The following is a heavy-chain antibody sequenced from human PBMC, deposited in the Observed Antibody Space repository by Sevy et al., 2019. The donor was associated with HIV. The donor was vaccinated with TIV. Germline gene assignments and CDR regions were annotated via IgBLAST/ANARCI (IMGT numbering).Heavy chain of an antibody. CDR2: LSFGCGKI. CDR3: AREGCSRPHDY. D-gene: IGHD2-8*01. V-gene: IGHV3-23*01. CDR1: GFAFYDYS. Sequence: GGSLRLSCAASGFAFYDYSVSWIRQAPGKGLEWVATLSFGCGKINYADSVKGGFTISRDNSKNSFYLQMDNLRVEDTALYYCAREGCSRPHDYWGQGTRVTVSS. J-gene: IGHJ4*02.